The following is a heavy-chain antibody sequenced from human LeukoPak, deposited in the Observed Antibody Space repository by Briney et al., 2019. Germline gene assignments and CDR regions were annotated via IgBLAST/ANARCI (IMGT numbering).Heavy chain of an antibody. Sequence: PAASVKVSCKASGYTFSDYYIQWMRQAPGQGLEWMGWTIPNSGVTHYAQKFQGRVTMTRDTSISTAYMELSSLTSDDTAVYFCVRLLEGDYHLDYWGQGTLVIVSS. D-gene: IGHD4-17*01. CDR2: TIPNSGVT. CDR1: GYTFSDYY. CDR3: VRLLEGDYHLDY. J-gene: IGHJ4*02. V-gene: IGHV1-2*02.